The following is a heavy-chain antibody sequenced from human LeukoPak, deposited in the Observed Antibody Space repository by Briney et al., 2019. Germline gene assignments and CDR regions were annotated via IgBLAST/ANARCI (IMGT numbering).Heavy chain of an antibody. CDR2: IIPIFGTA. CDR1: GGTFSSYA. V-gene: IGHV1-69*05. J-gene: IGHJ6*02. CDR3: ATHWSHSTLIVVGNRMDV. Sequence: ASVTVSCKASGGTFSSYAISWVRQAPGQGLAWMGGIIPIFGTANYAQKFQGRVTITTDESTSTAYMELSSLRSEDTAVYYCATHWSHSTLIVVGNRMDVWGQGTTVTVSS. D-gene: IGHD3-22*01.